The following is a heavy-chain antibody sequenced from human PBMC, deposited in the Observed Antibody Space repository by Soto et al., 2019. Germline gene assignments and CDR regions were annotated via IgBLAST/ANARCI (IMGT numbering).Heavy chain of an antibody. CDR1: GFSFSAFG. CDR2: ISYDGRNE. CDR3: ANSITTSGDSTGRAVVLDT. Sequence: QVQLVESGGGVGQPGRSLRLSCAASGFSFSAFGMHWVRQAPGKGLEGVGVISYDGRNEYYADSVRGRFAVSRDNSKSNLDLHMNSLRAEGTAVYYCANSITTSGDSTGRAVVLDTWGQGTLVIVSS. J-gene: IGHJ5*02. D-gene: IGHD3-3*01. V-gene: IGHV3-30*18.